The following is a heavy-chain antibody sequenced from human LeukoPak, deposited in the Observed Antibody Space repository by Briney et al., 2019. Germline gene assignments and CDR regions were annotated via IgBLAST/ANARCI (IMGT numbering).Heavy chain of an antibody. J-gene: IGHJ4*02. Sequence: PGGSLRLSCAASAFTFSSCAMSWVRQAPGKGLEWVSTISNSDGSTYYADSVKGRFTISRDNSENTLYLQMNSLRAEDTAVYYCSRDRHCIGSTCYGLWGQGTRVTVSS. CDR3: SRDRHCIGSTCYGL. V-gene: IGHV3-23*01. CDR2: ISNSDGST. D-gene: IGHD2-2*01. CDR1: AFTFSSCA.